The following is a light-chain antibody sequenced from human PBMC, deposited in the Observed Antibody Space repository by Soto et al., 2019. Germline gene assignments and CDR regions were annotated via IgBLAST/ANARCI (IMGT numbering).Light chain of an antibody. CDR1: SGDIGVYNL. CDR2: EVN. Sequence: QSALTQPASVSGSPGQSITISCTGASGDIGVYNLVSWYRQHPGIAPKVLIYEVNKRPSGVSIRFSGYKSGNTASLTISGLQAEDEADYYCCSYAGSSTHVVFGGGTKVTVL. J-gene: IGLJ2*01. V-gene: IGLV2-23*02. CDR3: CSYAGSSTHVV.